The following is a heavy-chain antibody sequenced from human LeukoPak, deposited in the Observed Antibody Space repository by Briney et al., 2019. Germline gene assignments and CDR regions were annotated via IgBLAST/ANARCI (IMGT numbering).Heavy chain of an antibody. Sequence: SETLSLTCAVYGGSFSGYYWSWIRQPPGKGLEWIGEINHSGSTNYNPSLKSRVTISVDTSKNQFSLKLSSVTAVDTAVYYCASLGENYYGSGSYPFFDYYMDVWGKGTTVTVSS. J-gene: IGHJ6*03. CDR3: ASLGENYYGSGSYPFFDYYMDV. CDR2: INHSGST. CDR1: GGSFSGYY. D-gene: IGHD3-10*01. V-gene: IGHV4-34*01.